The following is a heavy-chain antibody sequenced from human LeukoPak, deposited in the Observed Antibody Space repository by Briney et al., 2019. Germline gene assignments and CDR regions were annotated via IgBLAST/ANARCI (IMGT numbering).Heavy chain of an antibody. D-gene: IGHD3-22*01. Sequence: ASVKVSCKASGYTFTGYYMHWVRQAPGQGLEWKGWINPNSGGTNYAQKFQGRVTMTRDTSFSTAYMELSRLRSDDTAVYYCPRDRTYYASSGSFDYWGQGTLVTVSS. J-gene: IGHJ4*02. V-gene: IGHV1-2*02. CDR3: PRDRTYYASSGSFDY. CDR1: GYTFTGYY. CDR2: INPNSGGT.